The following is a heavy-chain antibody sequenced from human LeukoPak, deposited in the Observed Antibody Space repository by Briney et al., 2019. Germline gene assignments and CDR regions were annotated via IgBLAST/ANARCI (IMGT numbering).Heavy chain of an antibody. Sequence: SETLSLTCTVSGGSISSYYWSWIRQPPGKGLEWIGYIYYSGSTNYNPSLKSRVTISVDTSKNQFSLKLSSVTAADTAVYYCARIKYYYDSSGDYYYYYYMDVWGKGTTVTISS. CDR3: ARIKYYYDSSGDYYYYYYMDV. CDR1: GGSISSYY. J-gene: IGHJ6*03. CDR2: IYYSGST. D-gene: IGHD3-22*01. V-gene: IGHV4-59*01.